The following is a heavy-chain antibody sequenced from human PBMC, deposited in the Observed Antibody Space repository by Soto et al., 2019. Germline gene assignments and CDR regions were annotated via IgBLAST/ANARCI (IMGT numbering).Heavy chain of an antibody. CDR3: ARGRVRDDYFDY. CDR2: VSYSGNC. D-gene: IGHD2-21*02. CDR1: GDSVRSDDFY. Sequence: QVQLHEAGPGLLKPSQTLSLRCTVSGDSVRSDDFYWSWIRQHPGKGLEWIGYVSYSGNCYYNPSLATRVDMAVDASNNQVSLTLTSVTAADTAVYYCARGRVRDDYFDYCGQGTLVAVSS. V-gene: IGHV4-31*03. J-gene: IGHJ4*02.